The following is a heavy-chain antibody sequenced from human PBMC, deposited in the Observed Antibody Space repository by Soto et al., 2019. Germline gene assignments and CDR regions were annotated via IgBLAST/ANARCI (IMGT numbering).Heavy chain of an antibody. Sequence: EVQLVESGGGLVKPGGSLRLSCAASGFTFTRYSMNWVRQAPGKGLEWVSSISSTTNYIYYGNSMKGRFTISRDNAKNSLYLKMNSLRAEDTAVYDCARECDDLTSNFDYWGQGTLVTVSS. J-gene: IGHJ4*02. CDR1: GFTFTRYS. CDR2: ISSTTNYI. CDR3: ARECDDLTSNFDY. V-gene: IGHV3-21*06.